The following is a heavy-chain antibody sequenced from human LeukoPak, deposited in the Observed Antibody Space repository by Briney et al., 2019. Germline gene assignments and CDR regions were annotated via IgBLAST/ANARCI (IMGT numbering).Heavy chain of an antibody. V-gene: IGHV3-30*03. J-gene: IGHJ4*02. Sequence: GGPLRLSCAASGFTFSTYSMNWVRQAPGKGLEWVAVISYDGSNKYYADSVKGRFTISRDNSKNTLYLQMNSLRAEDTAVYFCARDNSWLRHFDLWGQGTLVTVSS. CDR3: ARDNSWLRHFDL. D-gene: IGHD3-9*01. CDR1: GFTFSTYS. CDR2: ISYDGSNK.